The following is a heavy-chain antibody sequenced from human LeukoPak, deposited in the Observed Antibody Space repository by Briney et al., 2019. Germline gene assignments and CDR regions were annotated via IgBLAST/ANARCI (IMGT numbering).Heavy chain of an antibody. V-gene: IGHV3-23*01. J-gene: IGHJ4*02. CDR3: AKAPERGYSYGSGPYYFDY. CDR1: GFTFSSYA. Sequence: GGSLRLSCAASGFTFSSYAMSWVRQAPGKGLEWVSAISGSGGSTYYADSVKGRFTISRDNSKNSLYLQMNSLRAEDTALYYCAKAPERGYSYGSGPYYFDYWGQGTLVTVSS. CDR2: ISGSGGST. D-gene: IGHD5-18*01.